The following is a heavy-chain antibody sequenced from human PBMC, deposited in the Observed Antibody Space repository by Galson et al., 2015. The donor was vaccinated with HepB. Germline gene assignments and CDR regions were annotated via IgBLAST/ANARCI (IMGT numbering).Heavy chain of an antibody. D-gene: IGHD4-17*01. V-gene: IGHV3-30*04. Sequence: SLRLSCAASGFTFSSYTMHWVRQTPVKGLEWKAVVSYDGNEDNHADSVKGRFTISRDNSENILYMQMNSLRPEDTAVYYCVRARTSVATSGYFDLWGRGTLVSVSS. CDR1: GFTFSSYT. CDR2: VSYDGNED. CDR3: VRARTSVATSGYFDL. J-gene: IGHJ2*01.